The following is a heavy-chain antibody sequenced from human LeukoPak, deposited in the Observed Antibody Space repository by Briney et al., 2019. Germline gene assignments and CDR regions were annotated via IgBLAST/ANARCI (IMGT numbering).Heavy chain of an antibody. CDR3: ARRGITYSSSFFEF. CDR1: GGSISGGKDF. J-gene: IGHJ4*02. CDR2: IFYSGST. Sequence: SETLSLACTVSGGSISGGKDFWGWIRQPPGKGLEWIGSIFYSGSTYHNPSLKSRVTISVDTSRNEFSLKVMSATVADTAVYYCARRGITYSSSFFEFWGQGALVTVSS. D-gene: IGHD6-13*01. V-gene: IGHV4-39*01.